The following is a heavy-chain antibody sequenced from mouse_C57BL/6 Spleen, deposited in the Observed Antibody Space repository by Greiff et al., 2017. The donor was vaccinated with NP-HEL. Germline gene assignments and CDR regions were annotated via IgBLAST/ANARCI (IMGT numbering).Heavy chain of an antibody. CDR1: GYTFTSYW. J-gene: IGHJ4*01. Sequence: QVQLQQPGAELVKPGASVKMSCKASGYTFTSYWITWVKQRPGQGLEWIGDIYPGSGSTNYNEKFKSKATLTVDTSSSTAYMQLSSLTSEDSAVYYCARMGSYYSNLYYAMDYWGQGTSVTVSS. D-gene: IGHD2-5*01. CDR3: ARMGSYYSNLYYAMDY. CDR2: IYPGSGST. V-gene: IGHV1-55*01.